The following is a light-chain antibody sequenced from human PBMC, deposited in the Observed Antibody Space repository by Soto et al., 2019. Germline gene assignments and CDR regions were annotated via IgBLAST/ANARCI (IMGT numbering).Light chain of an antibody. CDR1: QTISSW. CDR2: KAS. J-gene: IGKJ1*01. V-gene: IGKV1-5*03. Sequence: DIQMTQSPSTLSGSVGDRVTITCLASQTISSWLAWYQQKPGKAPKLLIYKASTLKSGVPSRFSGSGSGTEFTLTISSLQPDDFATYYCQQLDNFPRTFGQGTKVDIK. CDR3: QQLDNFPRT.